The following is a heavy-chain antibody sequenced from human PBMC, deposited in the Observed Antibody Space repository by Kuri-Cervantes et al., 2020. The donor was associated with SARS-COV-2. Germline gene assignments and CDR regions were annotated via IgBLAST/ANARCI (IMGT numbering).Heavy chain of an antibody. CDR2: TNPNSGNT. J-gene: IGHJ4*02. Sequence: ASVKVSCKASGYTFTSYGISWVRQAPGQGLEWMGWTNPNSGNTGYAQKFQGRVTMTRNTSISTAYMELSSLRSEDTAVYYCASLGRGRLLWFTNWGQGTLVTVSS. CDR3: ASLGRGRLLWFTN. CDR1: GYTFTSYG. V-gene: IGHV1-8*02. D-gene: IGHD3-10*01.